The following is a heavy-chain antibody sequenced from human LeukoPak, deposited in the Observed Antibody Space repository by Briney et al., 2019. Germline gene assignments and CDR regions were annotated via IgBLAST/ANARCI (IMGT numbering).Heavy chain of an antibody. Sequence: SETLSLTCAVYGGSFSGYYWSWIRQHPGKGLEWIGYIYYSGSTYYNPSLKSRVTISVDTSKNQFSLKLSSVTAADTAVYYCAKLSYYYYGMDVWGQGTTVTVSS. CDR2: IYYSGST. CDR3: AKLSYYYYGMDV. CDR1: GGSFSGYY. V-gene: IGHV4-31*11. J-gene: IGHJ6*02.